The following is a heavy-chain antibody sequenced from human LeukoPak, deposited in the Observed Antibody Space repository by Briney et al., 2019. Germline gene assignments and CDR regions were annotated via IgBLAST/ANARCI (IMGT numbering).Heavy chain of an antibody. CDR1: GITVSSNY. Sequence: GGSLRFSCAASGITVSSNYRSWVRQAPGKGLEWVSVIYSGGNTYYVDSVKGRFTISRDNSKNTLYLQMNSLRAEDTAVYYCARPLYNGYGFQHWGQGTLVTVSS. CDR3: ARPLYNGYGFQH. CDR2: IYSGGNT. V-gene: IGHV3-66*04. D-gene: IGHD5-12*01. J-gene: IGHJ1*01.